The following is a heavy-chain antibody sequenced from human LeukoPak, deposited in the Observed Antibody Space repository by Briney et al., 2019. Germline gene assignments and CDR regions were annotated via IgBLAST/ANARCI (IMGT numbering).Heavy chain of an antibody. CDR2: ISSSGSTI. CDR3: ARDLNIVGAPTGLW. CDR1: GFTFSDYY. D-gene: IGHD1-26*01. V-gene: IGHV3-11*01. Sequence: GGSLRLSCAASGFTFSDYYMNWIRQAPGKGLEWVSYISSSGSTIYYADSVKGRFTISRDNAKNSLYLQMNSLGAEDTAVYYCARDLNIVGAPTGLWWGQGTLVTVSS. J-gene: IGHJ4*02.